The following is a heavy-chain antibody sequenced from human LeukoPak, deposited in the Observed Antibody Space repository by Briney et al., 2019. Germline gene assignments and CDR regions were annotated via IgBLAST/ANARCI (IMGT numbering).Heavy chain of an antibody. CDR2: IYPGDSDT. D-gene: IGHD2-21*02. Sequence: KCGGPLQVSCKGSGYTLTSYWVGWSGQIPGKGLKWMGIIYPGDSDTRYSPSFQGQGTISADKSISTAYLQWSSLKASDTAMYYWARLKGGGDFPPLDYWGQGTLVTVSS. CDR1: GYTLTSYW. V-gene: IGHV5-51*01. CDR3: ARLKGGGDFPPLDY. J-gene: IGHJ4*02.